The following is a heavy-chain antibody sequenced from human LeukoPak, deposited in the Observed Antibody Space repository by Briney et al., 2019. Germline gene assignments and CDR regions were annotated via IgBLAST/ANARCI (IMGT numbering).Heavy chain of an antibody. CDR1: GFTFSSYS. J-gene: IGHJ6*02. D-gene: IGHD2-8*01. V-gene: IGHV3-48*01. CDR3: ARAVNGYKYFYYGMDV. CDR2: ISSSSTTI. Sequence: GGSLRLSCAASGFTFSSYSMNWVHQAPGKGLEWISYISSSSTTIYYADSVKGRFTISRDNAKNSLYLQMNSLRPEDTAVYYCARAVNGYKYFYYGMDVWGQGTTVTISS.